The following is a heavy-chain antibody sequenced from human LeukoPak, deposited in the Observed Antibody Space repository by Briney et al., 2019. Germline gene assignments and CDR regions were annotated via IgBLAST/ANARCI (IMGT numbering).Heavy chain of an antibody. V-gene: IGHV3-7*01. J-gene: IGHJ4*02. CDR3: VRDGRPLDY. CDR2: IKEDGSEK. D-gene: IGHD1-1*01. Sequence: GGSLRLSCAASGFTFSKYWMSWVRQAPGKGLKWVANIKEDGSEKYFVDSVRGRFIISRDNAENSLYLQMNSLRAEDTAIYYCVRDGRPLDYWGQGTLVTVSS. CDR1: GFTFSKYW.